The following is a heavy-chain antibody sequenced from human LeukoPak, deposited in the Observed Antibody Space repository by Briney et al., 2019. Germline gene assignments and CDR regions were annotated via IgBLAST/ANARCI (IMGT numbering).Heavy chain of an antibody. J-gene: IGHJ4*02. Sequence: GGSLRLSCAASGFTFSRFGMHWVRQAPGKGQEWVAVIWYDGSNKDYADSVKGRFTISRDNSKNTLYLQMNSLRAEDTAVYYCVGGTYYFDYWGQGTLVTVSS. CDR1: GFTFSRFG. V-gene: IGHV3-33*01. CDR2: IWYDGSNK. D-gene: IGHD2-2*01. CDR3: VGGTYYFDY.